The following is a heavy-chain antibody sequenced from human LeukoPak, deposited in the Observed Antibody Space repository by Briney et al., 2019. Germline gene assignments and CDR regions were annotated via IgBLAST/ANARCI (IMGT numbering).Heavy chain of an antibody. J-gene: IGHJ3*02. CDR3: ARGWSSSSWGCFDI. CDR1: GFTFSSYA. V-gene: IGHV3-64*01. CDR2: ISSNGGST. Sequence: GGSLRLSCAASGFTFSSYAMHWVRQAPGKGLEYVSAISSNGGSTYYANSVKGRFTISRDNSKNTLYLQMGSLRAEDMAVYYCARGWSSSSWGCFDIWGQGTMVTVSS. D-gene: IGHD6-13*01.